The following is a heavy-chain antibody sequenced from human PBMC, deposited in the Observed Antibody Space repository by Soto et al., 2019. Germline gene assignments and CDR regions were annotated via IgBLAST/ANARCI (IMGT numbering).Heavy chain of an antibody. D-gene: IGHD2-21*02. CDR1: GYSFTGYY. Sequence: QVQLVQSGAEVKRPGASVKVSCKASGYSFTGYYMHWVRQAPGQGLEWMGWIIPHSGETNYAQKFQARVTLTRDTSVSTAYMQLSGLTSDDTPVYYCARETTDFTIAAHDLWGQGTLVTVSS. J-gene: IGHJ5*02. CDR3: ARETTDFTIAAHDL. CDR2: IIPHSGET. V-gene: IGHV1-2*02.